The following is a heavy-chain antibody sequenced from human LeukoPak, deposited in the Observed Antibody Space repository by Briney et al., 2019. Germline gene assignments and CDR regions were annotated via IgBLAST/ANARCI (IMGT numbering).Heavy chain of an antibody. J-gene: IGHJ4*02. D-gene: IGHD2-2*01. V-gene: IGHV3-21*01. CDR2: ISSSSYI. CDR3: ARDAHDIVVVPAAN. CDR1: GFTFSSYS. Sequence: GGSLRLSCAASGFTFSSYSMNWVRQAPGKGLEWVSSISSSSYIYYADSVKGRFTISRDNAKNSLYLQMDSLRAEDTAVYYCARDAHDIVVVPAANWGQGTLVTVSS.